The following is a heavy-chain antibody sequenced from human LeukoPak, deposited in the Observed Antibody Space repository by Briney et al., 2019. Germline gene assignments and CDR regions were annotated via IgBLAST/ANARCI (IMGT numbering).Heavy chain of an antibody. D-gene: IGHD5-18*01. V-gene: IGHV4-39*01. Sequence: PSETLSLTCTVSGGSISSSSYYWGWIRQPPGKGLEWIGSIYYSGSTYYNPSLKSRVTISVDTSKNQFSLKLSSVTAADTAVYYCASHRSGGYSYGRDYYYYGMDVWGQGTTVTVSS. CDR1: GGSISSSSYY. CDR3: ASHRSGGYSYGRDYYYYGMDV. J-gene: IGHJ6*02. CDR2: IYYSGST.